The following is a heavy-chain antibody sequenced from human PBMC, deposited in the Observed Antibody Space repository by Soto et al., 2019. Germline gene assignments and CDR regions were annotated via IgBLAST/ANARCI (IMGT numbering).Heavy chain of an antibody. CDR1: GYTFTSYH. V-gene: IGHV1-46*01. J-gene: IGHJ4*02. D-gene: IGHD6-13*01. CDR2: INPSAGST. CDR3: ARTISSWGFDY. Sequence: QVQLVQSGAEVKKPGASVKVSCKASGYTFTSYHLHWVRQAPGQGLEWMEVINPSAGSTSYAQKFQDRVTMTRDTSTSTVYMELSSLRSEDTAVYYCARTISSWGFDYWGQGTLVTVSS.